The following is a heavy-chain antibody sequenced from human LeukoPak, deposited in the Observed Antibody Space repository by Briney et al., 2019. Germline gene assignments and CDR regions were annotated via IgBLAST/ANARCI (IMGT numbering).Heavy chain of an antibody. D-gene: IGHD1-26*01. V-gene: IGHV3-53*01. CDR1: GFTVSSNY. CDR3: AKDALLKVVGATPYNWFDP. J-gene: IGHJ5*02. CDR2: IYSGGST. Sequence: GGSLRLSCAASGFTVSSNYMSWVRQAPGKGLEWVSVIYSGGSTYYADSVKGRFTISRDNSKNTPYLQMNSLRAEDTAVYYCAKDALLKVVGATPYNWFDPWGQGTLVTVSS.